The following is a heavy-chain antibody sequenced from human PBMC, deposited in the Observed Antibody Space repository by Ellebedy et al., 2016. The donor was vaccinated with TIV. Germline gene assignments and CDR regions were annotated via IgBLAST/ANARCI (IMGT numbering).Heavy chain of an antibody. V-gene: IGHV5-51*01. CDR3: ARNRGYCSSTSCPFIWDYYYGMDV. Sequence: GESLKISXKGSGYSFTSYWIGWVRQMPGKGLEWMGFIYPGDSDTRYSPSFQGQVTISADKSISTAYLQWSSLKASDTAMYYCARNRGYCSSTSCPFIWDYYYGMDVWGQGTTVTVSS. J-gene: IGHJ6*02. CDR2: IYPGDSDT. D-gene: IGHD2-2*01. CDR1: GYSFTSYW.